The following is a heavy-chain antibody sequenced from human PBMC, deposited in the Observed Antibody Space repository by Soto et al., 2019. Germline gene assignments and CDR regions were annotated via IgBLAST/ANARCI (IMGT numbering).Heavy chain of an antibody. CDR3: VKEVEGLDN. V-gene: IGHV3-21*01. CDR2: ITRSRAV. J-gene: IGHJ4*02. D-gene: IGHD2-2*01. CDR1: GFTFSSHT. Sequence: EVQLVESGGGLVEPGGSLRLSCAASGFTFSSHTMNWVRQTPGKGLEWVSSITRSRAVFYADSVKGRFTISRDNAKSSLDLQMNSLRAEDTAVYYCVKEVEGLDNWGQGPLVTVSS.